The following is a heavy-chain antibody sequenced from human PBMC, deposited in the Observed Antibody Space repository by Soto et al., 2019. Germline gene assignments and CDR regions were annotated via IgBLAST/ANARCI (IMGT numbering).Heavy chain of an antibody. V-gene: IGHV3-33*01. Sequence: QVQLVESGGGVVQPGRSLRLSCAASGFTFSSYGMHWVRQAPGKGLEWVAVIWYDGSNKYYADSVKGRFTISRDNSKNTLYLQMNSLRAEDTAVYYCARDEDYDSSVVDYWGQGTLVTVSS. J-gene: IGHJ4*02. D-gene: IGHD3-22*01. CDR2: IWYDGSNK. CDR1: GFTFSSYG. CDR3: ARDEDYDSSVVDY.